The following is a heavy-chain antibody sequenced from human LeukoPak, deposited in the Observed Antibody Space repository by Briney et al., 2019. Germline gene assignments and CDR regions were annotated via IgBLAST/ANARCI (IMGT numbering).Heavy chain of an antibody. V-gene: IGHV4-39*01. CDR3: ARHRGGRYNWFRELPFDY. J-gene: IGHJ4*02. CDR2: IYYSGST. CDR1: GGSISSSSYY. Sequence: SETLSLTCTASGGSISSSSYYWGWIRQPPGKGLEWIGSIYYSGSTYYNPSLKSRVTISVDTSKNQFSLKLSSVTAADTAVYYCARHRGGRYNWFRELPFDYWGQGTLVTVSS. D-gene: IGHD3-10*01.